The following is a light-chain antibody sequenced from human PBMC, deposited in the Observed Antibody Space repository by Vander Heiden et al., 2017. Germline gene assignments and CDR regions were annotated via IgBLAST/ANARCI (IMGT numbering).Light chain of an antibody. J-gene: IGKJ2*01. CDR1: QGVSSY. V-gene: IGKV3D-11*01. Sequence: EIVLTQSPATLSLSPGERATLSCRASQGVSSYLAWYQQKSGQAPRLLLYDASNRATGIPARFSGSGTGTEFTLTISSLEPEDFAVYYCQQRSNWPYTFGQGTKLEIK. CDR2: DAS. CDR3: QQRSNWPYT.